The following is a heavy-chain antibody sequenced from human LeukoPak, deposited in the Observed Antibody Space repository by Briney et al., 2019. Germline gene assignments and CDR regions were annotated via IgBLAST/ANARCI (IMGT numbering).Heavy chain of an antibody. D-gene: IGHD6-19*01. V-gene: IGHV4-59*01. CDR3: ARDGYSSGRKSFYYYRMDV. J-gene: IGHJ6*02. CDR1: GASITSFY. Sequence: PSESLSLTCSVSGASITSFYWSWIRQSPGKGLEWIGYSYFSGSTHFNPSLKSRVTTSVDTSKNQLSLELASVTAADTAVYYCARDGYSSGRKSFYYYRMDVWGQGITVTVSS. CDR2: SYFSGST.